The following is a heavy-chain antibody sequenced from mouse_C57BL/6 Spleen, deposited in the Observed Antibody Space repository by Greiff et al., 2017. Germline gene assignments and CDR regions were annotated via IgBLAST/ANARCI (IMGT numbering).Heavy chain of an antibody. CDR3: TGDYYVGYCAMDD. J-gene: IGHJ4*01. Sequence: EVKLVESGGGLVQPGGSMKLSCAASGFTFSDAWMDWVRQSPEKGLEWVAEIRNKANNHATYYAESVQGRFTISRDDSKISVYLPMTGLRAVDTGIYYCTGDYYVGYCAMDDWGQGTTVTVSS. CDR1: GFTFSDAW. V-gene: IGHV6-6*01. CDR2: IRNKANNHAT. D-gene: IGHD1-1*01.